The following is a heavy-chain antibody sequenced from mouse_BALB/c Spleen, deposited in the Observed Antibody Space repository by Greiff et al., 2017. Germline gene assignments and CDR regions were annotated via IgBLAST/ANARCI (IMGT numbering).Heavy chain of an antibody. CDR3: ARGSGYVRAMDY. CDR2: IYPGNVNT. V-gene: IGHV1S56*01. CDR1: GYTFTSYY. J-gene: IGHJ4*01. D-gene: IGHD3-1*01. Sequence: QVQLQQSGPELVKPGASVRISCKASGYTFTSYYIHWVKQRPGQGLEWIGWIYPGNVNTKYNEKFKGKATLTADKSSSTAYMQLSSLTSEDSAVYFCARGSGYVRAMDYWGQGTSVTVSS.